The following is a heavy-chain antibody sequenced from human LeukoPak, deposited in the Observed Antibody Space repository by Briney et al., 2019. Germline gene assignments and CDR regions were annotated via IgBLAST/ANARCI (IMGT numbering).Heavy chain of an antibody. D-gene: IGHD1-26*01. Sequence: SETLSLTCTVSGGSISSSSYYWGWIRQPPGMGLEWIGSIYYSGRTYYNSSLKSRVTISVDTSKNQFSLKLSSVTAADTTVYYCARIIGATEGVGYWGQGTLVTVSS. CDR1: GGSISSSSYY. CDR2: IYYSGRT. J-gene: IGHJ4*02. V-gene: IGHV4-39*01. CDR3: ARIIGATEGVGY.